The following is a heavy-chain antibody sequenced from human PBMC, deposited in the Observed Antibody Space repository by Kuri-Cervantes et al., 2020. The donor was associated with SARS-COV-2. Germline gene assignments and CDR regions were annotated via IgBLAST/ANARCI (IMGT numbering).Heavy chain of an antibody. CDR3: AKDRRRPITPTLQEIYYYGMDV. Sequence: GESLKISCAASGCTFNNYGMHWVRQAPGKGLEWVAVISHDGRNKYYADSVKGRFTISRDNSKVTMYLQMSSLRPEDTAVYYCAKDRRRPITPTLQEIYYYGMDVWGQGTTVTVSS. J-gene: IGHJ6*02. D-gene: IGHD1-14*01. V-gene: IGHV3-30*18. CDR1: GCTFNNYG. CDR2: ISHDGRNK.